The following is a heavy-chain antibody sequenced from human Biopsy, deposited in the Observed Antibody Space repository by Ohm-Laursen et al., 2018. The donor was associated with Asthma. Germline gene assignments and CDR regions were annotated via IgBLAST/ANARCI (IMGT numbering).Heavy chain of an antibody. V-gene: IGHV3-33*08. CDR2: IWDDGRNI. D-gene: IGHD3-10*01. CDR3: ARKAFATYGVFDY. Sequence: SLRLSCAASGFSFSNFAIHWVRQAPGKGLEWVAVIWDDGRNIYYADSVKGRFTISRDNSKDTLFLQMNSLRAEDTAVYYCARKAFATYGVFDYWGQGTLVTVSS. J-gene: IGHJ4*02. CDR1: GFSFSNFA.